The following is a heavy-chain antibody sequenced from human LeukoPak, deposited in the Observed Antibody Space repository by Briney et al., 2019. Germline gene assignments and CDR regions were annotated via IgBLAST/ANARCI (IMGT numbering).Heavy chain of an antibody. CDR1: GFTFSNAW. Sequence: PGGSLRLSCAASGFTFSNAWMSWVRQAPGKGLEWVGRIKSKTDGGTTDYAAPVKGRFTISRDDSKNTLYLQMNSLKTEDTAVYYCTTGELWFGEPDYWGQGTLDTVSS. D-gene: IGHD3-10*01. CDR2: IKSKTDGGTT. V-gene: IGHV3-15*01. J-gene: IGHJ4*02. CDR3: TTGELWFGEPDY.